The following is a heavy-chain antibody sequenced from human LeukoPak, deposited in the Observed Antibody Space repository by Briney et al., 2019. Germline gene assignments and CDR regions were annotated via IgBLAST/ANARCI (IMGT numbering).Heavy chain of an antibody. CDR3: ARNYRFALDYYYMDV. V-gene: IGHV1-46*01. D-gene: IGHD4-11*01. Sequence: ASVKVSCTASGYIFTYYYMHWVRQAPGQGLEWMGIINPSGGTTNYAQKFQGRVTMTRDTSTSTVYMELSSLRSEDTAVYYCARNYRFALDYYYMDVWGKGTTVTISS. J-gene: IGHJ6*03. CDR2: INPSGGTT. CDR1: GYIFTYYY.